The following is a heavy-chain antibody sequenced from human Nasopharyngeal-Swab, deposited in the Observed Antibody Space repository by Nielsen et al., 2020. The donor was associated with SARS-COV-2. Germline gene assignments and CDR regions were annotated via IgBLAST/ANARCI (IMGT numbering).Heavy chain of an antibody. Sequence: SETLSLTCTVSGASISSYYWSWTRQLPAKGLEWIGYIYYSGSTNINPSLKSRVTISVDTSKNQFSLKLSSVTAADTAVYYCARGGMSGNIWFGEFYYGMDVWGQGTTVTVSS. CDR1: GASISSYY. J-gene: IGHJ6*02. CDR3: ARGGMSGNIWFGEFYYGMDV. D-gene: IGHD3-10*01. V-gene: IGHV4-59*13. CDR2: IYYSGST.